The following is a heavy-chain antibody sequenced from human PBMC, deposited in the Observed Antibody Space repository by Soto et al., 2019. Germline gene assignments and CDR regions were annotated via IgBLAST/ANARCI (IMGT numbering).Heavy chain of an antibody. CDR3: VKDVVFWP. CDR2: IYHSGST. CDR1: GGSISSGGYS. D-gene: IGHD2-15*01. J-gene: IGHJ4*02. Sequence: SETLSLTCAVSGGSISSGGYSWSWIRQPTGKGLEWIGYIYHSGSTYYNPSLKSRVTISRDNSKNTLSLQMSSLRGDDTAMYYCVKDVVFWPWGQGTLVTVSS. V-gene: IGHV4-30-2*02.